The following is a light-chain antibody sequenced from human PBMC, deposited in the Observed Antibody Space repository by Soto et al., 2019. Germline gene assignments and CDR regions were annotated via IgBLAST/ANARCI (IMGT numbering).Light chain of an antibody. Sequence: EIVLTQSPATLSLSPGESATLSCRASQSVSHFLAWYQQKPGQAPRLLIYDPSSRATGIPGRFSGSGSGTDLGLTIDMLEPADAAVYYCQQRTGWPTFGGGTKVE. J-gene: IGKJ4*01. CDR3: QQRTGWPT. CDR1: QSVSHF. V-gene: IGKV3-11*01. CDR2: DPS.